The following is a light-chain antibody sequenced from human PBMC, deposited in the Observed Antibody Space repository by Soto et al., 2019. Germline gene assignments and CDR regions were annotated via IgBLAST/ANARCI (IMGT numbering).Light chain of an antibody. CDR3: QKYKGT. CDR1: QGISNY. V-gene: IGKV1-27*01. CDR2: AAS. Sequence: DIQMTQSPSSLSASVGARVTITCRASQGISNYLAWYQQQPGKVPKLLIYAASTLQSGVPSRFSGSGSGTDFTLTISSLQPEDVATYYCQKYKGTFGQGTKVDIK. J-gene: IGKJ1*01.